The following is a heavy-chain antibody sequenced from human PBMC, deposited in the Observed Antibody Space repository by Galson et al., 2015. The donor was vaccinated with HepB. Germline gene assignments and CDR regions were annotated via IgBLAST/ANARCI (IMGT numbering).Heavy chain of an antibody. CDR3: ARDEWVGCSSTSCKQDY. CDR2: ISTYNGNT. Sequence: SVKVSCKASGYTFTSYGISWVRQAPGQGLEWMGWISTYNGNTNYAQKLQGRVTMTTDTSTSTAYMELRSLRSDDTAVYYCARDEWVGCSSTSCKQDYWGQGTLVTVSS. V-gene: IGHV1-18*04. J-gene: IGHJ4*02. CDR1: GYTFTSYG. D-gene: IGHD2-2*01.